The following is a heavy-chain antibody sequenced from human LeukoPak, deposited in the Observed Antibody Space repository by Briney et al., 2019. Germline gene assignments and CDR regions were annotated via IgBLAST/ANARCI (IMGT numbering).Heavy chain of an antibody. CDR2: INPNTGDT. Sequence: GASVKVSCKASGYTFTGYYMHWVRQAPGQGLEWMGWINPNTGDTHCVEQFQGRVTLTKDTSISTAYMELSSLTSDDTAVYYCARDFMWQDYWGQGTLVTVSS. D-gene: IGHD2-21*01. CDR1: GYTFTGYY. J-gene: IGHJ4*02. V-gene: IGHV1-2*02. CDR3: ARDFMWQDY.